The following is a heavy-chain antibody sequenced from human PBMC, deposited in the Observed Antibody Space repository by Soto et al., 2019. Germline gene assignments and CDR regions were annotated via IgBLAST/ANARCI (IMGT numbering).Heavy chain of an antibody. J-gene: IGHJ4*02. CDR1: GGSFSGYI. D-gene: IGHD1-26*01. V-gene: IGHV4-34*01. CDR3: ARGLIPGSQYSGGWYYVAS. Sequence: PSETLSLTCDVYGGSFSGYIWTWIRQTPGKGLQWIGQINHSGSANYNPSLKSRVTISVHTSNSQFSLELSSVTAADTAVYYCARGLIPGSQYSGGWYYVASWGKGTQVTASS. CDR2: INHSGSA.